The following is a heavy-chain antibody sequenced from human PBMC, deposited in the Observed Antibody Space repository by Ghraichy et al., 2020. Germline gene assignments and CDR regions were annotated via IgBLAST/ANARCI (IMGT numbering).Heavy chain of an antibody. Sequence: GGFLRLSCAASGFTFSSYAMSWVRQAPGKGLEWVSAISGSGGSTYYADSVKGRFTISRDNSKNTLYLQMNSLRAEDTAVYYCAKETRQQLVLNYYYGMDVWGQGTTVTVSS. CDR3: AKETRQQLVLNYYYGMDV. CDR1: GFTFSSYA. V-gene: IGHV3-23*01. CDR2: ISGSGGST. D-gene: IGHD6-13*01. J-gene: IGHJ6*02.